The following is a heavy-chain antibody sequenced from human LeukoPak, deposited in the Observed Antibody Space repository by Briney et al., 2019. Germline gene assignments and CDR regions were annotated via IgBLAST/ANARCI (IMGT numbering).Heavy chain of an antibody. J-gene: IGHJ4*02. Sequence: GGSLRLSCEASGFTFSSYAMSWVRQAPGKGLEWVSAISGSGGSTYYADSVKGRFTISRDNSKNTLYLQMNSLRAEDTAVYYCAKVLEPHYYDSSGYYYFDYWGQGTLVTVSS. CDR2: ISGSGGST. CDR1: GFTFSSYA. V-gene: IGHV3-23*01. CDR3: AKVLEPHYYDSSGYYYFDY. D-gene: IGHD3-22*01.